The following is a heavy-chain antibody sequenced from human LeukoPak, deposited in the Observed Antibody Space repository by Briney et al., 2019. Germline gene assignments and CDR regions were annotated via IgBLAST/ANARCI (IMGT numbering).Heavy chain of an antibody. Sequence: ASVKVSCKASGYTFTGYYMHWVRQAPGQGLEWMGWINPNSGGTNYAQKFQGRVTMTRDMSTSTVYMELSSLRSEDTAVYYCARNVRCSSTSCYTYYFDYWGQGTLVTVSS. J-gene: IGHJ4*02. CDR1: GYTFTGYY. CDR2: INPNSGGT. CDR3: ARNVRCSSTSCYTYYFDY. V-gene: IGHV1-2*02. D-gene: IGHD2-2*02.